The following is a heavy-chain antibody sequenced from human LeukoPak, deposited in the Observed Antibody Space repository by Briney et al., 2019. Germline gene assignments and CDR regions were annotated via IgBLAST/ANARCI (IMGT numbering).Heavy chain of an antibody. D-gene: IGHD3-22*01. J-gene: IGHJ4*02. CDR3: VRDWGYDSSGYWQKYFDT. Sequence: GGSLRLSCAASGFTFSSYEMNWVRQAPGKGLEWVSYISSSGSTIYYADSVKGRFTISRDNAKNSLYLQMNSLRAEDTAVYYCVRDWGYDSSGYWQKYFDTWGQGTLVTVSS. CDR2: ISSSGSTI. CDR1: GFTFSSYE. V-gene: IGHV3-48*03.